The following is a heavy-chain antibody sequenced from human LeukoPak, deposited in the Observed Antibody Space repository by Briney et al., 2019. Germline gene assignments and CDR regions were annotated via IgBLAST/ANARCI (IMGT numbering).Heavy chain of an antibody. CDR3: TLVRGFKRPLDC. CDR1: GFTVRSNH. Sequence: GGSLRLSCAASGFTVRSNHMSWVRQVPGKGLEWVSVISNGGGTNYVDSAKGRFTISRDNSKNTLYLQMNSLRAEDTAVYYCTLVRGFKRPLDCWGQGTLVTVSS. V-gene: IGHV3-53*01. CDR2: ISNGGGT. J-gene: IGHJ4*02. D-gene: IGHD2-8*02.